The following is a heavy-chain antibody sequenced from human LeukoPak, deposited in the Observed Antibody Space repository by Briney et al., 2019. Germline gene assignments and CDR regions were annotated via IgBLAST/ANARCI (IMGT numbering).Heavy chain of an antibody. V-gene: IGHV4-31*03. D-gene: IGHD1-26*01. CDR3: ASIFEWDTNAFDI. Sequence: SETLSLTCTVSGGSISSGGYYWSWIRQHPGKGLEWIGYIYYSGSTYYNPSLKSRVTISVDTSKNQFSLKLSSVTAADTAVYYCASIFEWDTNAFDIWGQGTMVTVSS. CDR2: IYYSGST. CDR1: GGSISSGGYY. J-gene: IGHJ3*02.